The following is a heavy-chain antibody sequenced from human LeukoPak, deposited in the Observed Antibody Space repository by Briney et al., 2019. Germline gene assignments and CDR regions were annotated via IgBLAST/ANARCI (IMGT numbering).Heavy chain of an antibody. CDR1: GFTFSSYA. V-gene: IGHV3-23*01. CDR2: ISGSGGST. J-gene: IGHJ5*02. Sequence: GGSLRLPCAASGFTFSSYAMSWVRQAPGKGLEWVSAISGSGGSTYYADSVKGRFTISRDNSKNTLYLQMNSLRAEDTAVYYCARKPKEGKRYYYDSSGYSNWFDPWGQGTLVTVSS. D-gene: IGHD3-22*01. CDR3: ARKPKEGKRYYYDSSGYSNWFDP.